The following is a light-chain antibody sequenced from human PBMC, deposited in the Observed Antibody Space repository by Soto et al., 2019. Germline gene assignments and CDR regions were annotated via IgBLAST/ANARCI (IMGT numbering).Light chain of an antibody. J-gene: IGKJ5*01. Sequence: EGVLTQSRTTLSLSPGPRSTLSCRARQSIRTSLAWYQQKPGQAPRLVXFDASNRANGVPARFGGSGSGTDFTLTINSLEPEDFAVYYCQQRNVWPPITFGQGTRLEIK. V-gene: IGKV3-11*01. CDR3: QQRNVWPPIT. CDR2: DAS. CDR1: QSIRTS.